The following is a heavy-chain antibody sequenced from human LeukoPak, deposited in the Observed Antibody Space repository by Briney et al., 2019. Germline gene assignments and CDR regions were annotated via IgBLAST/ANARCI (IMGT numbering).Heavy chain of an antibody. V-gene: IGHV4-4*07. CDR1: GGSISSYY. J-gene: IGHJ3*02. CDR2: IYSSGST. CDR3: ARDGGFLDAFGFGDI. Sequence: KPSETLCLTCTVSGGSISSYYWSWIRQPAGKGLEWIGRIYSSGSTNHNPSLKSRVTMSVDTSQNQFSLRLSSVTAADTAVYYCARDGGFLDAFGFGDIWGQGTMVTVS. D-gene: IGHD3/OR15-3a*01.